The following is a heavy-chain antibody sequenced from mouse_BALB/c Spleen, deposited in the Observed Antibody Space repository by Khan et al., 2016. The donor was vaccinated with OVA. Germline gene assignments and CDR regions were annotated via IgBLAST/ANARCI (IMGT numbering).Heavy chain of an antibody. J-gene: IGHJ2*01. Sequence: DVKLVESGGGLVKPGGSLKLSCAASGFTFSSYAMSWVRQTPEKRLEWVATISSGGSYTYYPDSVKGRFTISRDNAKNTLYLQMSSLRSEDTAMYYCARSALRGGYYFDYWGQGTTLTVSS. CDR2: ISSGGSYT. D-gene: IGHD1-1*01. CDR3: ARSALRGGYYFDY. CDR1: GFTFSSYA. V-gene: IGHV5-9-1*01.